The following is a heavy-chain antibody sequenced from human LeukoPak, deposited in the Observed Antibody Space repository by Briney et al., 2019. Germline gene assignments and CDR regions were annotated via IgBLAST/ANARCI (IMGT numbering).Heavy chain of an antibody. J-gene: IGHJ4*02. Sequence: ASVKVSCKVSGYTLTELSMHWVRQAPGKGLEWMGGFDPEDGETIYAQKFQGRVTMTEDTSTDTAYMELSSLRSEDTAVYYCATSGSGLRGYSYVFDYWGQGTLVTVSS. D-gene: IGHD5-18*01. V-gene: IGHV1-24*01. CDR3: ATSGSGLRGYSYVFDY. CDR1: GYTLTELS. CDR2: FDPEDGET.